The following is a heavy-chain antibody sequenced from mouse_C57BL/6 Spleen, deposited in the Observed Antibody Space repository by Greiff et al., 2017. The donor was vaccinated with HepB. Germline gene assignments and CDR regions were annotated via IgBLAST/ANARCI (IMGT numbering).Heavy chain of an antibody. CDR2: IDPSDSYT. V-gene: IGHV1-59*01. CDR3: ARGRNWDYFDY. CDR1: GYTFTSYW. D-gene: IGHD4-1*01. J-gene: IGHJ2*01. Sequence: QVQLQQPGAELVRPGTSVKLSCTASGYTFTSYWIHWVKQRPGQGLEWIGVIDPSDSYTNYNQKFKGKATLTVDTSSSKAYMQLSSLTSEDSAVYYCARGRNWDYFDYWGQGTTLTVSS.